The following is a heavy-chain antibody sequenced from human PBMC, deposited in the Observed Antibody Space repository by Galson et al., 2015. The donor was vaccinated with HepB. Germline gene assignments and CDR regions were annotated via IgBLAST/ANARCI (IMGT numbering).Heavy chain of an antibody. CDR2: IDPSDSYT. J-gene: IGHJ4*02. CDR3: ARLRDVGYYYDSSGYPLDY. Sequence: QSGAEVKKPGESLRISCKGSGYSFTSYWISWVRQMPGKGLEWMGRIDPSDSYTNYSPSFQGHVTISADKSISTAYLQWSSLKASDTAMYYCARLRDVGYYYDSSGYPLDYWGQGTLVTVSS. V-gene: IGHV5-10-1*01. D-gene: IGHD3-22*01. CDR1: GYSFTSYW.